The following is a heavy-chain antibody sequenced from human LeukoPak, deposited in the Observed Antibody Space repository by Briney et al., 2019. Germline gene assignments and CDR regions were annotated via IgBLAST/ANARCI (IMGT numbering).Heavy chain of an antibody. D-gene: IGHD3-22*01. CDR2: ISYDGSNK. Sequence: GGSLRLSCAASGFTFSSYAMHWVRQAPGQGLERVAVISYDGSNKYYADSVKGRFTISRDNSKNTLYLQMNSLRAEDTAVYYCARDYYDSSGYYYGMDVWGQGTTVTVSS. J-gene: IGHJ6*02. V-gene: IGHV3-30*04. CDR1: GFTFSSYA. CDR3: ARDYYDSSGYYYGMDV.